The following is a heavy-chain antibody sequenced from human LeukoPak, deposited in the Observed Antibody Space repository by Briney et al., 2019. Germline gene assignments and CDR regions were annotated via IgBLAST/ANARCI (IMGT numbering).Heavy chain of an antibody. CDR1: GGSISSYY. D-gene: IGHD1-26*01. Sequence: TSATLSLTCTVSGGSISSYYWSWIPQPPGKGLEWIGYIYYSGSTNYNPSLKSRVTISVDTSKNQFSLKLSSVTAADTAVYYCARGGGSYDLDYWGQGTLVTVSS. CDR3: ARGGGSYDLDY. J-gene: IGHJ4*02. V-gene: IGHV4-59*01. CDR2: IYYSGST.